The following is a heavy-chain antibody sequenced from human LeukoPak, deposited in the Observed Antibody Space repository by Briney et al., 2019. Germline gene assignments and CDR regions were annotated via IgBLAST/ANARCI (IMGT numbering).Heavy chain of an antibody. J-gene: IGHJ3*02. D-gene: IGHD5-12*01. CDR3: ARDSPDIVATIEAFDI. Sequence: PGGSLRLSCAASGFTFSSYSMNWVRQAPGKGLEWVSSISSSSSYIYYADLVKGRFTISRDNAKNSLYLQMNSLRAEDTAVYYCARDSPDIVATIEAFDIWGQGTMVTVSS. CDR2: ISSSSSYI. V-gene: IGHV3-21*01. CDR1: GFTFSSYS.